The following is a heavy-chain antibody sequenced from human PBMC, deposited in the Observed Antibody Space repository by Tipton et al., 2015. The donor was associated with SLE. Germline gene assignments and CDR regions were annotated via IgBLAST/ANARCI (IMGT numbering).Heavy chain of an antibody. D-gene: IGHD1-14*01. J-gene: IGHJ3*02. CDR1: GVSISSYD. CDR3: ARDGDAIVGTTGAFDI. Sequence: LRLSCSVSGVSISSYDWTWIRQPPGKGLEWIGHIYYSGSANYNPSLNSRVTISFGTSKNQFSLKLTSVTAADTAVYYCARDGDAIVGTTGAFDIWGQGTMVTVSA. CDR2: IYYSGSA. V-gene: IGHV4-59*12.